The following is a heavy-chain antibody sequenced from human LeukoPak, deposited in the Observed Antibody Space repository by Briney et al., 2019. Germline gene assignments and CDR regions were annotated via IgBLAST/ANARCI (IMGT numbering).Heavy chain of an antibody. CDR1: GFTFSSYA. Sequence: GRSLRLSCAASGFTFSSYAMHWVRQAPGKGLEWVAVISYDGSNKYYADPVKGRFTISRDNSKNTLYLQMNSLRAEDTAVYYCARDRYCSSTSCYNWFDPWGQGTLVTVSS. CDR2: ISYDGSNK. D-gene: IGHD2-2*01. J-gene: IGHJ5*02. CDR3: ARDRYCSSTSCYNWFDP. V-gene: IGHV3-30-3*01.